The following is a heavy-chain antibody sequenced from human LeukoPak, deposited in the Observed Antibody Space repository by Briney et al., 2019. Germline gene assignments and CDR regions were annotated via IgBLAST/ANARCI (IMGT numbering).Heavy chain of an antibody. V-gene: IGHV3-11*06. D-gene: IGHD3-22*01. CDR2: ISTSGRYT. Sequence: TGGSLRLPCAASGFAFSDYYMSWIRQAPGKGLEWVSYISTSGRYTNYTDSVKGRFTISRDNAKNSLFLQMNSLRAEDTAVYYCARVASITMICDFWGQGTPVTVSS. CDR1: GFAFSDYY. CDR3: ARVASITMICDF. J-gene: IGHJ4*02.